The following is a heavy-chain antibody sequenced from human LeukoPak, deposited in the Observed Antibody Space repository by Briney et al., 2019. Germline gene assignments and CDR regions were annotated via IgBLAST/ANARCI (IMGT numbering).Heavy chain of an antibody. CDR2: ISYDGSNK. J-gene: IGHJ6*02. V-gene: IGHV3-30*03. D-gene: IGHD2-2*01. CDR3: ARGGLGYCSSTTCPDYYYYGMDV. CDR1: GFTFDDYA. Sequence: GGSLRLSCAASGFTFDDYAMHWVRQAPGKGLEWVAVISYDGSNKYYADSVKGRFTISRDNSKNTLYLQMNSLRAEDTAVYYCARGGLGYCSSTTCPDYYYYGMDVWGQGTTVTVSS.